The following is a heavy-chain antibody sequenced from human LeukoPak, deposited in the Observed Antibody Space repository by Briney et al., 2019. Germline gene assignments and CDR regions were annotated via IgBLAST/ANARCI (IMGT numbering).Heavy chain of an antibody. CDR3: AATSIRMVQRIIYYGKDV. Sequence: SVKVSCKASGFTNSNSSVQWVRQARGQRPEWIGWIVVGTGKTNYAQRLQERVTITRDMSTGTVDMELSSLRSEDTAVYYCAATSIRMVQRIIYYGKDVWGQGTTVTASS. V-gene: IGHV1-58*01. CDR2: IVVGTGKT. D-gene: IGHD3-10*01. CDR1: GFTNSNSS. J-gene: IGHJ6*02.